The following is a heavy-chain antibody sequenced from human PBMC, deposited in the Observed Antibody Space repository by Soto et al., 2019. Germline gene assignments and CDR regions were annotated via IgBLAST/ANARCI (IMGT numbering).Heavy chain of an antibody. Sequence: QVQLVESGGGVVQPGRSLRLSCAASGFTFSSYAMHWVRQAPGKGLEWVAVISYDGSNKYYANSVKGRFTISRDNSKNTLYLQMNNLRAEDTAVYYCARGEEEGAYYLDYWGQGTLVTVSS. CDR1: GFTFSSYA. V-gene: IGHV3-30-3*01. J-gene: IGHJ4*02. CDR2: ISYDGSNK. CDR3: ARGEEEGAYYLDY.